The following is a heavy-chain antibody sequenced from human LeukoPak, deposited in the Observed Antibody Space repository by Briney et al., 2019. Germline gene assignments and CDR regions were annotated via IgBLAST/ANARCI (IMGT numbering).Heavy chain of an antibody. CDR3: AREHSVAVVPVLYGMDV. CDR1: GGSISSYY. V-gene: IGHV4-59*01. CDR2: IYYSGST. Sequence: SETLSLTCTVSGGSISSYYWSWIRQPPGKGLEWIGYIYYSGSTNYNPSLKSRITISVDTSKNQFSLKLSSVTAADTAVYYCAREHSVAVVPVLYGMDVWGQGTTVTVSS. J-gene: IGHJ6*02. D-gene: IGHD5/OR15-5a*01.